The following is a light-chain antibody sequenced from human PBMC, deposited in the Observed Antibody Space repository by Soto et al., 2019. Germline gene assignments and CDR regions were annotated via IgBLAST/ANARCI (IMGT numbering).Light chain of an antibody. CDR1: SSDVGSYNL. CDR3: CLYASSSIVI. J-gene: IGLJ2*01. CDR2: EGT. Sequence: QSALTQPASVSGSPGQSITISCTGSSSDVGSYNLVSWYQHHPGKAPKLIIYEGTKRPSGVSNRFSGSKSGNTASLTISGLQAEDEADYYCCLYASSSIVIFGGGTKVTVL. V-gene: IGLV2-23*01.